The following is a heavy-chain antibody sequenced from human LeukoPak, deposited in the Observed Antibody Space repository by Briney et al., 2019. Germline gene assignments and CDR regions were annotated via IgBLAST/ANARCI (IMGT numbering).Heavy chain of an antibody. D-gene: IGHD2-8*01. CDR3: ARTVPQWVSFDY. CDR1: GGSISSSSYY. Sequence: PSETLSLTCTVSGGSISSSSYYWGWIRQPPGTGLEWIGSIYHRGSTYYNPSLKSRVTMSVDTSKNQFSLKLSSVTAADTAVYYCARTVPQWVSFDYWGQGTLVTVSS. CDR2: IYHRGST. J-gene: IGHJ4*02. V-gene: IGHV4-39*07.